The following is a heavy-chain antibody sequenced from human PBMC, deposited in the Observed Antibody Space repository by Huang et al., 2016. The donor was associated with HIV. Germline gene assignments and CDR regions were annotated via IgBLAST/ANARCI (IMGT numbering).Heavy chain of an antibody. CDR2: ISTYNGNT. CDR1: GYTFTNYG. CDR3: ARGKYFDF. J-gene: IGHJ4*02. V-gene: IGHV1-18*01. Sequence: QVHLVQSGVEVKKPGASVKVSCKASGYTFTNYGVGWVRQAPGQGLEWMGWISTYNGNTEYAQKFQGGVTMTTDTSTNTGYMELRSLRSDDTAVYFCARGKYFDFWGQGTLVSVSS.